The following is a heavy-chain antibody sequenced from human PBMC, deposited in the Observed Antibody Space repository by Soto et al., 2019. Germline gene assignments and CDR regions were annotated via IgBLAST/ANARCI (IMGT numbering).Heavy chain of an antibody. CDR2: MTSSGAYI. V-gene: IGHV3-21*01. Sequence: GGSLRLSCAASGFAFMSYTMNWVRQAPGKGLEWVSSMTSSGAYIYHADSVKGRFTISRDNAKNSLYLEMNSLGVEDTAVYYCARDRYASYDSWTGFPNDYWGRGTLVTVSS. J-gene: IGHJ4*02. CDR3: ARDRYASYDSWTGFPNDY. D-gene: IGHD3-3*01. CDR1: GFAFMSYT.